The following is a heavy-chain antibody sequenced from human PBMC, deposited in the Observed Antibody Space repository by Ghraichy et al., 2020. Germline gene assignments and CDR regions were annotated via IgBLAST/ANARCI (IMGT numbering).Heavy chain of an antibody. D-gene: IGHD2-2*01. CDR1: GGSVSGSAYY. CDR3: ARRGNVMPVDAFDI. J-gene: IGHJ3*02. CDR2: IYPSGSR. V-gene: IGHV4-39*01. Sequence: LTCTVSGGSVSGSAYYWAWFRHSPGKGLEWIGSIYPSGSRYYNPSLESRITISADKSKNQFSLKLNSVTAADTAIYYCARRGNVMPVDAFDIWGQGTMVTVSS.